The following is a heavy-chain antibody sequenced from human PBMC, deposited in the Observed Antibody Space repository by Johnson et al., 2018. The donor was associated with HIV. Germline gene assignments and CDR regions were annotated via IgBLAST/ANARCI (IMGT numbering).Heavy chain of an antibody. V-gene: IGHV3-13*01. CDR3: ARAIGDGYPGMKAFDI. CDR2: IGTAGDT. J-gene: IGHJ3*02. D-gene: IGHD5-24*01. Sequence: VQLVESGGGVVQPWRSLRLSCAASGFTFSSYDMHWVRQATGKGLEWVSAIGTAGDTYYPGSVKGRFTISRENAKNSLYLQMNSLRAGDTAVYYCARAIGDGYPGMKAFDIWGQGTMVTVSS. CDR1: GFTFSSYD.